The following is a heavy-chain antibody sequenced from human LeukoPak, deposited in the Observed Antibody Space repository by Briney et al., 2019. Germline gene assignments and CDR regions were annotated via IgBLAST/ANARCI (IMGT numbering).Heavy chain of an antibody. Sequence: ASVKVSCKASGYTFTGYYMHWVRQAPGQGLEWMGWINPNSGGTNYAQKFQGRVTMTRDTSISTAYMELSRLRSDDTAVYYCARDGGTYYYDSSGYAPFDYWGQGTLVTVSS. CDR1: GYTFTGYY. CDR3: ARDGGTYYYDSSGYAPFDY. V-gene: IGHV1-2*02. J-gene: IGHJ4*02. CDR2: INPNSGGT. D-gene: IGHD3-22*01.